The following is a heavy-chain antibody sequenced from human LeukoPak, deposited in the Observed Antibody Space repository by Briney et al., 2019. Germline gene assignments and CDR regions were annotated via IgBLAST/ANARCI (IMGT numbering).Heavy chain of an antibody. CDR1: AFTFSNYS. V-gene: IGHV3-21*01. Sequence: PGGSLRLSCAASAFTFSNYSMNWVRQAPGKGLEWVSSISSRSTYIQYADSVKGRFTFSRDNAKDSLYLQMNSLRAEDTAVYYCARSRGLYYYYAMDVWGQGTTVTVSS. J-gene: IGHJ6*02. D-gene: IGHD1-26*01. CDR3: ARSRGLYYYYAMDV. CDR2: ISSRSTYI.